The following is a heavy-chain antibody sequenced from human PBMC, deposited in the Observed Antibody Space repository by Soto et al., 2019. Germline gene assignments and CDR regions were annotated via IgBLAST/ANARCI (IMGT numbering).Heavy chain of an antibody. J-gene: IGHJ4*02. D-gene: IGHD1-1*01. CDR2: SNGGSNYI. CDR3: VRDSKRGYDFDY. Sequence: EVELVESGGGLVQPGGSLRLSCEASGFTFSIYAMDWVRQAPGKGLEWLSYSNGGSNYIFYADSVRGRFTISRDNVKNSLYLQMNSLTAVDTAVYSCVRDSKRGYDFDYWGQGTLVTVSS. CDR1: GFTFSIYA. V-gene: IGHV3-48*01.